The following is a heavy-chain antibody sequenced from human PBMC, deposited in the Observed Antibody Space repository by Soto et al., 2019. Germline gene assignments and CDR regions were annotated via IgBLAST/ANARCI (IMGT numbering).Heavy chain of an antibody. V-gene: IGHV1-18*01. D-gene: IGHD6-19*01. CDR3: ARGAALIAVARIDY. J-gene: IGHJ4*02. CDR1: GGTFSGDA. Sequence: ASVKVSCKGSGGTFSGDAIGWVRQAPGQGLEWMGWISAYNGNTNYAQKLQGRVTMTTDTSTSTAYMELRSLRSDDTAVYYCARGAALIAVARIDYWGQGTLVTVSS. CDR2: ISAYNGNT.